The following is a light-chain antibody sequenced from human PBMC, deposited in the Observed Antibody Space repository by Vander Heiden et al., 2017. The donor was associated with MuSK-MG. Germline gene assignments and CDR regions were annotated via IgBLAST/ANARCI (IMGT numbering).Light chain of an antibody. Sequence: DIQMTQSPSSLSASVGDRVTITCRASQTISSYLTWYQQKPGKAPKVLIFAATRLHSGVPSRFSGSGSGTYFTLTISRLQPEDLATYYCQQRDLSPITFGGGTKVEI. CDR3: QQRDLSPIT. V-gene: IGKV1-39*01. CDR1: QTISSY. J-gene: IGKJ4*01. CDR2: AAT.